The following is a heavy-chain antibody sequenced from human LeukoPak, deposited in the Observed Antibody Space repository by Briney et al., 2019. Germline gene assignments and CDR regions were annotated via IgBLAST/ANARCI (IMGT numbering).Heavy chain of an antibody. V-gene: IGHV3-9*03. CDR2: ISWNSGSI. CDR1: GFTFDDYA. CDR3: ATLQADHGEGSDAFDI. Sequence: PGGSLRLSCAASGFTFDDYAMYWVRQAPGKGLEWVSGISWNSGSIGYADSVKGRFTISRDNAKNSLYLQMNSLRAEDMALYYCATLQADHGEGSDAFDIWGQGTMVTVSS. D-gene: IGHD6-19*01. J-gene: IGHJ3*02.